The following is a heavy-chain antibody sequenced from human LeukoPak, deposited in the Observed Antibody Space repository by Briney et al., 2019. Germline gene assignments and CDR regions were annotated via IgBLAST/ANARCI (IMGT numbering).Heavy chain of an antibody. J-gene: IGHJ6*03. D-gene: IGHD3-22*01. CDR3: ARAKTDYFENSGYESYYNFMDV. CDR2: IYTSGST. V-gene: IGHV4-4*09. Sequence: SETLSLTCTASGGSISSYYWSWIRQPPGKGLEWIGYIYTSGSTNYNPSLKSRVTISVDTSKNQFSLKLSSVTAADTAVYYCARAKTDYFENSGYESYYNFMDVWGKGTTVTVSS. CDR1: GGSISSYY.